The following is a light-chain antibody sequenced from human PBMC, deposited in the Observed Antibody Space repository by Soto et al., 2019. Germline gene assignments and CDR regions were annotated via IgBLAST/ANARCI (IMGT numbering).Light chain of an antibody. CDR3: QQYKDWPLWT. Sequence: EIVMTQSPATLSVSPGERATLSCRASQSVNSNLAWYQHKPGQAPRLLIYGASTRATGIPARFGGSGSGTEFTLTISSLQSEDFPVYYCQQYKDWPLWTFGQGTKVEIE. CDR1: QSVNSN. J-gene: IGKJ1*01. CDR2: GAS. V-gene: IGKV3-15*01.